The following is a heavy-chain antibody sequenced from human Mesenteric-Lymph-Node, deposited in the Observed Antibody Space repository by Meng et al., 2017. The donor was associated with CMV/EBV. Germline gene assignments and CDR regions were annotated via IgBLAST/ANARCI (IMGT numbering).Heavy chain of an antibody. J-gene: IGHJ4*02. V-gene: IGHV4-59*01. D-gene: IGHD2-15*01. CDR3: ARGFCSGGSCYPGAY. CDR2: ISNSGSP. Sequence: SETLSLTCAVSGGSIRSYYLTWIRQPPGKGLEWIGHISNSGSPNYNPSLWSRVTILADTSKNQFSLTLTSVTAADTALYFCARGFCSGGSCYPGAYWGQGALVTVSS. CDR1: GGSIRSYY.